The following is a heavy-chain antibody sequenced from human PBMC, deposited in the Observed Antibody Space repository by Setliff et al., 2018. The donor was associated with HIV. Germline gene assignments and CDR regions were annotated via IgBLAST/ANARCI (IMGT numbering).Heavy chain of an antibody. CDR3: ARDLGSITLFGVVIQGAFDI. V-gene: IGHV1-46*01. CDR2: INPSGGST. CDR1: GYTFTQYY. J-gene: IGHJ3*02. Sequence: VKVSCKASGYTFTQYYIHWVRQAPGQGLEWMGIINPSGGSTGYAQKFQGRVTVTGDTSTSTLHMELSSLRSDGTAVYYCARDLGSITLFGVVIQGAFDIWGQGTMVTVSS. D-gene: IGHD3-3*01.